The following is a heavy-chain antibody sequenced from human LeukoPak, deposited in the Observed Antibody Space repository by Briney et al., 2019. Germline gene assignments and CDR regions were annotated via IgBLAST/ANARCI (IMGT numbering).Heavy chain of an antibody. Sequence: PSETLSLTCTVSGGSISSYYWSWIRQPPGKGLEWIGYIYYSGSTNYNPSLKSRVTISVDTSKNQFSLKLSSVTAADTAVYYCTRGPLYYYDGPSYLRFWGRGTRVAVSS. V-gene: IGHV4-59*01. CDR3: TRGPLYYYDGPSYLRF. CDR1: GGSISSYY. D-gene: IGHD3-22*01. J-gene: IGHJ4*02. CDR2: IYYSGST.